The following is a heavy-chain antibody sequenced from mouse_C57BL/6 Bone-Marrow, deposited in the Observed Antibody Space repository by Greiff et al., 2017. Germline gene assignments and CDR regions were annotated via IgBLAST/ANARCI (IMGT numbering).Heavy chain of an antibody. CDR1: GYTFTDYY. V-gene: IGHV1-76*01. CDR2: IYPGSGNT. Sequence: QVQLQQSGAELVMPGASVKLSCKASGYTFTDYYINWVKQRPGQGLEWIARIYPGSGNTYYNEKFKGKATLTAEKSSSTAYMQLSSLTSEDSAVYFCAREYDYDDGDYWGQGTSVTVSS. D-gene: IGHD2-4*01. CDR3: AREYDYDDGDY. J-gene: IGHJ4*01.